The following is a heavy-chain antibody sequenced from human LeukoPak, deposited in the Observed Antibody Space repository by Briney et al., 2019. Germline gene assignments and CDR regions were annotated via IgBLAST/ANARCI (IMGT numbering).Heavy chain of an antibody. Sequence: ASVKVSCKASGYTFTSYGISWVRQAPGQGLEWMGWISAYNGNTNYAQKLQDRVTMTTDTSTSTACMELRSLRSDDTAVYYCARWGDCSSTSCYGSSRWFDPWGQGTLVTVSS. V-gene: IGHV1-18*01. CDR2: ISAYNGNT. CDR1: GYTFTSYG. J-gene: IGHJ5*02. D-gene: IGHD2-2*01. CDR3: ARWGDCSSTSCYGSSRWFDP.